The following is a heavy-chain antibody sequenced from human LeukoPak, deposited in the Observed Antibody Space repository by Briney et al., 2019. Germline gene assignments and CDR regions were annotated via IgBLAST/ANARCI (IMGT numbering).Heavy chain of an antibody. CDR3: AKAYYGSGSYGWFDY. CDR1: GFTFSSYS. CDR2: ITSSGRYI. V-gene: IGHV3-21*04. J-gene: IGHJ4*02. Sequence: PGGSLRLSCAASGFTFSSYSMNWVRQAPGKGLEWVSSITSSGRYIYYADSVKGRFTISRDNSKNTLFLQMNSLRAEDTAIYYCAKAYYGSGSYGWFDYWGQGTLVTVSS. D-gene: IGHD3-10*01.